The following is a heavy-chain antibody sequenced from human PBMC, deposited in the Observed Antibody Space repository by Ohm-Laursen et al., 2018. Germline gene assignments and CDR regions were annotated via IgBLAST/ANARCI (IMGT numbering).Heavy chain of an antibody. D-gene: IGHD2-15*01. CDR3: ARGSGEYVYY. Sequence: SLRLSCAASGFTFIDYDMSWIRQTPGKGLEWLSYITSGGGIIYSADSVKGRFTISRDNDEDTLYLQMNSLRAEDTAVYYCARGSGEYVYYWGQGTLVTVSS. J-gene: IGHJ4*02. V-gene: IGHV3-11*04. CDR1: GFTFIDYD. CDR2: ITSGGGII.